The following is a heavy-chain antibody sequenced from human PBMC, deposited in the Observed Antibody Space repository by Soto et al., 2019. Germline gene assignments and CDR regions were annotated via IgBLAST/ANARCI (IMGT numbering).Heavy chain of an antibody. D-gene: IGHD3-16*01. V-gene: IGHV1-8*01. J-gene: IGHJ6*02. CDR1: GYTFSDFD. CDR2: MNAKSGDT. CDR3: ARGNPFNYAGFDV. Sequence: ASVKVSCKASGYTFSDFDINWLRQAAGQGPEWMGWMNAKSGDTFSAQRLQGKFNMTWDTSLSTAYMEVGSLTSDDAAIYYYARGNPFNYAGFDVWGQGTTVTVSS.